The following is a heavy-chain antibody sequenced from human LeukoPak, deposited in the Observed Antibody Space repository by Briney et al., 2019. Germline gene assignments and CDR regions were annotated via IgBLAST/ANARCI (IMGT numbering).Heavy chain of an antibody. CDR1: GFTFSSYS. J-gene: IGHJ4*02. CDR2: ISSSSSYI. Sequence: GGSLRLSCAASGFTFSSYSMNWVRQAPGKGLEWVSSISSSSSYIYYADSVKGRFTISRDNARNSLYLQMNSLRAEDTAVYYCAREGGRGWLQRAGFDYWGQGTLVTVSS. CDR3: AREGGRGWLQRAGFDY. V-gene: IGHV3-21*01. D-gene: IGHD5-24*01.